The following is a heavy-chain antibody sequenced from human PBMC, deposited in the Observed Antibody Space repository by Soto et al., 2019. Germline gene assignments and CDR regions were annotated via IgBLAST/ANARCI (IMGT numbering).Heavy chain of an antibody. CDR3: ARVDVRVSSRRYFDY. CDR1: GGSVSSGGYY. D-gene: IGHD3-9*01. V-gene: IGHV4-61*08. J-gene: IGHJ4*02. CDR2: NHYSGST. Sequence: QVQLQESGPGLVKPSETLSLTCTVSGGSVSSGGYYWSWIRQPPGKGLEWIGYNHYSGSTDYNPSINSRVTISVDTSKNQFSLKLSSVTSADTAVYYCARVDVRVSSRRYFDYWGQGTLVTVSS.